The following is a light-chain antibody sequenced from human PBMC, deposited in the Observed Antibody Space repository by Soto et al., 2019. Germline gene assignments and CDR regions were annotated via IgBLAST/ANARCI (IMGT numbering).Light chain of an antibody. Sequence: DIVLQQSPGTLSLSPGEIATLSCRASQSVRSGYLAWYQQKPGQAPRLLIYGASSRASGIRDSFSGSGSGTDFTLTISRREPEDFAVYYCQQYATSPSTFGQGTKLE. V-gene: IGKV3-20*01. J-gene: IGKJ2*01. CDR1: QSVRSGY. CDR2: GAS. CDR3: QQYATSPST.